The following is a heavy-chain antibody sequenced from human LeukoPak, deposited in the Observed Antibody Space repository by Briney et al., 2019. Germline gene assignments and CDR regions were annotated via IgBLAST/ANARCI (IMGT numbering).Heavy chain of an antibody. CDR1: GDSISAYY. Sequence: KTSETLSLTCTVSGDSISAYYWIWIRQPPGKRLEWIAYRKSTGDTNYNPSLKSRVTLSIDTSRNLFSLKLSSVTAADTAVYYCARHKNSGTYPLDYWGQGTLVTVSS. J-gene: IGHJ4*02. CDR2: RKSTGDT. V-gene: IGHV4-59*08. D-gene: IGHD3-10*01. CDR3: ARHKNSGTYPLDY.